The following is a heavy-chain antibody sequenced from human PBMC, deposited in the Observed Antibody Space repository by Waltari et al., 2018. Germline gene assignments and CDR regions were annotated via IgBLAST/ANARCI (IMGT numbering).Heavy chain of an antibody. CDR2: IYYSGST. J-gene: IGHJ4*02. CDR1: GGSISSSSYY. D-gene: IGHD2-21*01. V-gene: IGHV4-39*07. CDR3: ARGEVVVVMGDPFDY. Sequence: QLQLQESGPGLVKPSETLSITCTVSGGSISSSSYYWGWIRQPPGKGLEWIGSIYYSGSTYYNPSLKSRVTISVDTSKNQFSLKLSSVTAADTAVYYCARGEVVVVMGDPFDYWGQGTLVTVSS.